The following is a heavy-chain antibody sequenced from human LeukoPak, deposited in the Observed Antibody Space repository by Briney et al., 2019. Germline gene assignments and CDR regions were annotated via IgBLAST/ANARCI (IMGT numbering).Heavy chain of an antibody. CDR2: IYYSGNK. V-gene: IGHV4-59*01. CDR3: ASGAYIAAAQSGY. J-gene: IGHJ4*02. Sequence: SETLSLTCTASGVSISSYYLNWIRQPPGKGLEWMGDIYYSGNKNYNPSLHRGVTISVDTSNNQFSLKLSSVTDAETAVYYCASGAYIAAAQSGYWGQGTLVTVSS. D-gene: IGHD6-13*01. CDR1: GVSISSYY.